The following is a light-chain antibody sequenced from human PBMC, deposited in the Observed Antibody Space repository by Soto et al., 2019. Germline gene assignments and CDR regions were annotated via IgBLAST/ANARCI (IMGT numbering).Light chain of an antibody. CDR3: LQLNSYPRT. CDR2: AAS. CDR1: QGISSY. V-gene: IGKV1-9*01. J-gene: IGKJ1*01. Sequence: DIQLTPSPSFLSASVGDXXXXXXXASQGISSYLAWYQQKPGKAPKLLIYAASTLQSGVPSRFSGSGSGTEFTLTISSLQPEDFATYYCLQLNSYPRTFGQGTKV.